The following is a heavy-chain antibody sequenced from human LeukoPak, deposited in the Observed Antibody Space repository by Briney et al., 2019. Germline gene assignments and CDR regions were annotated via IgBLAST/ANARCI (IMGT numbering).Heavy chain of an antibody. CDR2: ISAYNGNT. Sequence: ASVKVSCKASGYTFTNYGISWVRQAPGQGLEWMGWISAYNGNTDYAQNLQGRVTMTTDTLTSTAYMELRSPRSDDTAVYYCARDQSLVAYSSTWFDYWDQGTPVTVSS. CDR1: GYTFTNYG. D-gene: IGHD6-13*01. CDR3: ARDQSLVAYSSTWFDY. J-gene: IGHJ4*02. V-gene: IGHV1-18*01.